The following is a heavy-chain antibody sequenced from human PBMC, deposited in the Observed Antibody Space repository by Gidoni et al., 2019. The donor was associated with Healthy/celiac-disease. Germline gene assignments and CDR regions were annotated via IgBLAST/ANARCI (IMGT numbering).Heavy chain of an antibody. CDR2: ISCCSIYL. CDR1: GFNFSSYS. Sequence: EVQLVEYGGGLVTPGGSLRLSCAASGFNFSSYSLNWVRQAPGDGLELCSSISCCSIYLIYPDSVKGRFTLSREHAKILLYLLINSLRAEYTALYFCARDSKRGCVNYLFDFLGQGTLVTVSS. CDR3: ARDSKRGCVNYLFDF. J-gene: IGHJ4*02. V-gene: IGHV3-21*01. D-gene: IGHD2-8*02.